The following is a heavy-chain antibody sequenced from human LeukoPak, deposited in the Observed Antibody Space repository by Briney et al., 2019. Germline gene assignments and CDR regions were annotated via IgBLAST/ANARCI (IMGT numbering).Heavy chain of an antibody. Sequence: GGSLRLSCAASGFTFSSYAMSWVRQAPGKGLEWVSAISGSGGSTYYADSVKGRFTISRDNSKNTLYLQMNSLRAEDTAVYYCAKVLVRSGRLTSYFDYWGQGTLVTVSS. CDR1: GFTFSSYA. CDR3: AKVLVRSGRLTSYFDY. V-gene: IGHV3-23*01. J-gene: IGHJ4*02. D-gene: IGHD6-19*01. CDR2: ISGSGGST.